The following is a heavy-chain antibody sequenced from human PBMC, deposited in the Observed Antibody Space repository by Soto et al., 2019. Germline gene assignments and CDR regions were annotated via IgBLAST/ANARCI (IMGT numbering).Heavy chain of an antibody. V-gene: IGHV1-3*01. D-gene: IGHD3-3*01. CDR3: ASSRDFLRPPDYFGMDV. CDR1: GYTFTSYA. CDR2: INAGNGNT. J-gene: IGHJ6*02. Sequence: ASVKVSCKASGYTFTSYAMHWVRQAPGQRLEWMGWINAGNGNTKYSQKFQGRVTITRDTSASTAYTELSSLRSEDTAVYYCASSRDFLRPPDYFGMDVWGQGTTVTVSS.